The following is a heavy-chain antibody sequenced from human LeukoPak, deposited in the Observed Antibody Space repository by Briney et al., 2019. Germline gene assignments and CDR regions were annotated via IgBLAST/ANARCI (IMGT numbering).Heavy chain of an antibody. V-gene: IGHV3-74*01. D-gene: IGHD1-26*01. Sequence: GGSLRLSCAPSGFTFSSYWMHWVRQAPGKGLVWVSRISSDGTSTSYADSVKGRFTISRDNAKNTLYLQMNSLRAEGTAMYYCVRSGSYFSKWGQGTLVTVSS. CDR1: GFTFSSYW. CDR3: VRSGSYFSK. J-gene: IGHJ4*02. CDR2: ISSDGTST.